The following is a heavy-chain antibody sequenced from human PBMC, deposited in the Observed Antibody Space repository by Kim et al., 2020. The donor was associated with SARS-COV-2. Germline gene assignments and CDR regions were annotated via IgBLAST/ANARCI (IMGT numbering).Heavy chain of an antibody. CDR2: GGMT. CDR3: ANGRNIES. Sequence: GGMTYYAASVKGQSTISRDNSKNTLYLEMNSLRAEDTAVYYCANGRNIESWGQGTLVTVSS. D-gene: IGHD5-12*01. J-gene: IGHJ4*02. V-gene: IGHV3-23*01.